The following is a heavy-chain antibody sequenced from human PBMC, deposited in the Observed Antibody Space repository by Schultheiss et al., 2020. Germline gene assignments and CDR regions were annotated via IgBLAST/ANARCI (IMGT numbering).Heavy chain of an antibody. D-gene: IGHD3-10*01. Sequence: SETLSLTCTVSGGSISSGSYYWSWIRQPAGKGLEWIGRIYTSGSTNYNPSLKSRVTISVDTSKNQFSLKLSSVTAADTAVYYCAKGRYYGSGSLYYFDYWGQGTLVTVSS. V-gene: IGHV4-61*02. CDR3: AKGRYYGSGSLYYFDY. CDR2: IYTSGST. J-gene: IGHJ4*02. CDR1: GGSISSGSYY.